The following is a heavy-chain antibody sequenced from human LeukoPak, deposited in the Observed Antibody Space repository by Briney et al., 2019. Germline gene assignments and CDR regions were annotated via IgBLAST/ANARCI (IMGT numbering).Heavy chain of an antibody. CDR3: AKAGGINYYDSSGYYRN. D-gene: IGHD3-22*01. CDR1: GFTFSNYA. V-gene: IGHV3-23*01. CDR2: ISGSGGST. Sequence: TGGSLRLSCAASGFTFSNYAMSWVRQAPGKGLEWVSGISGSGGSTYYVDSVKGRFTISRDNSKNTVDLQMNSLRAEDTAEYYCAKAGGINYYDSSGYYRNWGQGTLVTVSS. J-gene: IGHJ1*01.